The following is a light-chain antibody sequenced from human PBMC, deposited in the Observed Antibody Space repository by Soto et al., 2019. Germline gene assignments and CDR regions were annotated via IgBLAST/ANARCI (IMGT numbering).Light chain of an antibody. CDR2: DAS. Sequence: DIQMTQAPSTLSASVGDRVTITCRASQSISYWLAWYQQKPGKAPTLLIYDASTLESGVPSRFRGSGFGTDFTLTISTLQPEDFGTYYCQQYNSYSWTFGQGTKVDIK. V-gene: IGKV1-5*01. CDR3: QQYNSYSWT. CDR1: QSISYW. J-gene: IGKJ1*01.